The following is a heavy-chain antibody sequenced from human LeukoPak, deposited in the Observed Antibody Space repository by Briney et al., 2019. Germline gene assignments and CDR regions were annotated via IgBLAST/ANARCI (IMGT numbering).Heavy chain of an antibody. Sequence: GGSLRLSCAASGLSFSSYSMNWVRQAPGKGLEWVSLISGDGGSTFYADSVKGRFTISRDNSKNSLYLQMNSLRSDDTALYYCARESESSGWYDYWGQGTLVTVSS. CDR2: ISGDGGST. D-gene: IGHD6-19*01. CDR3: ARESESSGWYDY. J-gene: IGHJ4*02. CDR1: GLSFSSYS. V-gene: IGHV3-43*02.